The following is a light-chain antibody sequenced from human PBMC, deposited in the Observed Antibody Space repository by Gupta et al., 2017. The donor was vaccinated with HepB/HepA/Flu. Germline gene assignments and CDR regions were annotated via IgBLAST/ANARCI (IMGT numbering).Light chain of an antibody. CDR2: SNN. Sequence: QSVLTQPPSASGTPGQRVTISCSGSSSNIGSNTVHWYQQLPGTAPKLLIYSNNQRPSGVPDRFSGSKSGTSASLAISGLQSEEEADDYCAAWDDSLNGTNWVFGGGTKLTVL. V-gene: IGLV1-44*01. CDR3: AAWDDSLNGTNWV. J-gene: IGLJ3*02. CDR1: SSNIGSNT.